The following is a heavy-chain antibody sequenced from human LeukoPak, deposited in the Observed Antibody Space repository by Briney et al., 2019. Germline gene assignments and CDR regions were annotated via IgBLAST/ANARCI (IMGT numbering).Heavy chain of an antibody. Sequence: GGSLRLSCAASGFTFSSYAMSWVRQAPGKGLEWVSAISGSGGSTYYADSVKGRFTISRDNSENTLYLQMNSLRAEDTAVYYCAKDSEHYSGSYMGRFDYWGQGTLVTVSS. CDR2: ISGSGGST. D-gene: IGHD1-26*01. CDR1: GFTFSSYA. J-gene: IGHJ4*02. CDR3: AKDSEHYSGSYMGRFDY. V-gene: IGHV3-23*01.